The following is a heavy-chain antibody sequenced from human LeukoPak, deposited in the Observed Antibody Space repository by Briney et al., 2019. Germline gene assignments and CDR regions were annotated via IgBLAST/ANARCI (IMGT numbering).Heavy chain of an antibody. J-gene: IGHJ4*02. CDR1: GGSFSGYY. CDR2: IYYSGST. CDR3: ARLASSGWSHCDY. Sequence: SETLSLTCAVYGGSFSGYYWSWIRQPPGKGPEWIGYIYYSGSTNYNPSLKSRVTISVDTSKNQFSLKMNSVTAADTAVYYCARLASSGWSHCDYWGQGTLVTVSS. V-gene: IGHV4-59*08. D-gene: IGHD6-19*01.